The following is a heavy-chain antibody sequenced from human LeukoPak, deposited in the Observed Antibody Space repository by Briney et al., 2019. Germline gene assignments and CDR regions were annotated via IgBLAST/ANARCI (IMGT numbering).Heavy chain of an antibody. D-gene: IGHD3-3*01. V-gene: IGHV1-2*02. CDR2: INPNSGGT. J-gene: IGHJ3*02. Sequence: ASVKVSCQASGYTFTGYYMHWVRPAPGQGLEWMGWINPNSGGTNYAQKFQGRVTMTRDTSIGTAYMELSRLRSDDTAVYYCASGIDFWSGYAFDIWGQGTMVTVSS. CDR1: GYTFTGYY. CDR3: ASGIDFWSGYAFDI.